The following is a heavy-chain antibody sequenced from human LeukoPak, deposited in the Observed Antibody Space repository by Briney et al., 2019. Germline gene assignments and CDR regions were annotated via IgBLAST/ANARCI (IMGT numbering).Heavy chain of an antibody. CDR1: GFTFSSYA. V-gene: IGHV3-21*01. J-gene: IGHJ4*02. CDR2: ISSSSSYI. CDR3: ARLGYCSSTSCKPIDY. D-gene: IGHD2-2*01. Sequence: GGSLRLSCAASGFTFSSYAMHWVRQAPGKGLEWVSSISSSSSYIYYADSVKGRFTISRDNAKNSLYLQMNSLRAEDTAVYYCARLGYCSSTSCKPIDYWGQGTLVTVSS.